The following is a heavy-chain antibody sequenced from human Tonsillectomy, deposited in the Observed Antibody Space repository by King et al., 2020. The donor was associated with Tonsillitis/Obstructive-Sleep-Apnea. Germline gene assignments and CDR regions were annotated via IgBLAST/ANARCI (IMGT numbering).Heavy chain of an antibody. D-gene: IGHD7-27*01. J-gene: IGHJ4*02. CDR3: AGQNLWGYYFDY. CDR2: INHSGST. Sequence: VQLQQWGAGLLKPSETLSLTCAVYGGSFSGYNWTWIRQPPGKGLEGIGEINHSGSTTYDPSLKSRVTISLDTPKNQFSLKLSSVTAADTAVYYCAGQNLWGYYFDYWGQGTPVTVSS. CDR1: GGSFSGYN. V-gene: IGHV4-34*01.